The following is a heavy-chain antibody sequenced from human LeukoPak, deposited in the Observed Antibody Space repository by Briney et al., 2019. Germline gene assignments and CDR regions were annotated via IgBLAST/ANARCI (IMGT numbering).Heavy chain of an antibody. CDR1: GFTFSSYS. CDR3: ARERSSSYFDY. J-gene: IGHJ4*02. CDR2: ISSSSSYI. Sequence: GGSLRPSCAASGFTFSSYSMNWVRQAPGKGLEWVSSISSSSSYIYYADSVKGRFTISRDNAKNSLYLQMNSLKAEDTAVYYCARERSSSYFDYWGQGTLVTVSS. V-gene: IGHV3-21*01. D-gene: IGHD6-13*01.